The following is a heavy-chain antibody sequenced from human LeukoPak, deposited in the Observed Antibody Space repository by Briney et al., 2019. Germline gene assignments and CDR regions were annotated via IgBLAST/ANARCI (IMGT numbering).Heavy chain of an antibody. CDR3: ARLVITQYYYYGMDV. D-gene: IGHD3-22*01. CDR1: GGSISSYY. V-gene: IGHV4-59*01. Sequence: SETLSLTCTVSGGSISSYYWSWIRQPPGKGLEWIGYIYYSGSTNYNPSLKSRVTISVDTSKNQFSLKLSSVTAADTAVYYCARLVITQYYYYGMDVWGQGTTVTVSS. CDR2: IYYSGST. J-gene: IGHJ6*02.